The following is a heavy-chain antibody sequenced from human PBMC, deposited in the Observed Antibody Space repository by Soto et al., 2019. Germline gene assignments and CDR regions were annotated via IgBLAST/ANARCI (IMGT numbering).Heavy chain of an antibody. CDR2: IYWDDDK. CDR3: AHRVLRTVFGLVTTTAIYFDF. CDR1: GFSLTTSGVG. V-gene: IGHV2-5*02. Sequence: QITLNESGPTQVKPRQTLTLTCTFSGFSLTTSGVGVGWIRQSPGKAPEWLALIYWDDDKRYSPSLKSRLTITKHTSKNPVVLTMAGLDPADTATYYCAHRVLRTVFGLVTTTAIYFDFWGQGTPVAVSS. D-gene: IGHD3-3*01. J-gene: IGHJ4*02.